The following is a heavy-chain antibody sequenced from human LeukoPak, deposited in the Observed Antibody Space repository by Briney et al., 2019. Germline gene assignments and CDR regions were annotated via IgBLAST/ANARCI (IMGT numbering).Heavy chain of an antibody. CDR3: VKDQDIAVAGGNFDY. J-gene: IGHJ4*02. CDR2: INAGNGKT. V-gene: IGHV1-3*01. Sequence: GASVKVSCKASGYTFTNYAVHWVRQAPGQRLEWMGWINAGNGKTNYSQRFQGRVTLTRDTSASTVYMELRSLRAEDTAVYYCVKDQDIAVAGGNFDYWGQGTLVTVSS. D-gene: IGHD6-19*01. CDR1: GYTFTNYA.